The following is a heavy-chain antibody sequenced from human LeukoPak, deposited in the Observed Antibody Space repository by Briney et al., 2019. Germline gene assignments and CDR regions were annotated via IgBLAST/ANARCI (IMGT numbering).Heavy chain of an antibody. J-gene: IGHJ3*02. CDR1: NDSISSGDYY. V-gene: IGHV4-30-4*01. D-gene: IGHD3-10*01. CDR2: IFHRGGT. CDR3: ARDGSGTDI. Sequence: SETLSLTCTVSNDSISSGDYYWNWIRQPPGKGLEWIGYIFHRGGTSYNPSLKSRILFSVDTSQNQFSLKLNSVTAADTAVYYCARDGSGTDIWGQGTMVTVSS.